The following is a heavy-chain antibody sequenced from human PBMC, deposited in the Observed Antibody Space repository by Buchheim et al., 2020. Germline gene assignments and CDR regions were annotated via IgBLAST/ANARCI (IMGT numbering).Heavy chain of an antibody. CDR3: ARDVY. J-gene: IGHJ4*02. V-gene: IGHV3-7*01. CDR2: INQDGSAK. CDR1: GFSFSNYW. Sequence: EVHLVESGGGLVQPGGSLRLSCAASGFSFSNYWMSWVRQAPGKGLEWVANINQDGSAKYYVDSVKGRFTISRDNAKNSLSLQMKSLRAEDTAVYYCARDVYWGQGIL.